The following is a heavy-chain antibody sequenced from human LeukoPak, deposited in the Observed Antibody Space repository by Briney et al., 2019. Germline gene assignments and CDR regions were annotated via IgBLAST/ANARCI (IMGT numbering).Heavy chain of an antibody. J-gene: IGHJ5*02. CDR2: INHSGST. D-gene: IGHD6-13*01. V-gene: IGHV4-34*01. CDR3: ARSPTKYSSSWYRGKHRTYNWFDP. Sequence: SETLSLTCTDSGGSISSYYWSWIRQPPGKGLEWIGEINHSGSTNYNPSLKSRVTISVDTSKNQFSLKLSSVTAADTAVYYCARSPTKYSSSWYRGKHRTYNWFDPWGQGTLVTVSS. CDR1: GGSISSYY.